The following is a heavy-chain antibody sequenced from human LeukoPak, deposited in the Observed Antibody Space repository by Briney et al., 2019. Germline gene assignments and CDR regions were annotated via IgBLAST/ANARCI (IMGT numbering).Heavy chain of an antibody. CDR2: INPSGGSP. J-gene: IGHJ6*02. D-gene: IGHD3-16*01. CDR1: GYTFTSYY. V-gene: IGHV1-46*01. Sequence: GASVTVSCKASGYTFTSYYMHWVRQAPGQGLEWMGVINPSGGSPSYAQKFQGRVTMTRDTSTSTVYMELSSLRSEDTAVYYCARVGGPENYYYYGMDVWGQGTTVTVSS. CDR3: ARVGGPENYYYYGMDV.